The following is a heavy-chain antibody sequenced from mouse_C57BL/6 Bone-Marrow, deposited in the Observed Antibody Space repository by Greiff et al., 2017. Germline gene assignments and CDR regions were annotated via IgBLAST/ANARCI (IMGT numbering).Heavy chain of an antibody. Sequence: EVQRVESGGDLVKPGGSLKLSCAASGFTFSSYGMSWVRQTPDKRLEWVATISSGGSYTYYPDSVKGRFTISRNNAKNTLYLQLSRLKSEDTAMYYCTRRYNYGRCYYDYWGQVTTLTVSS. CDR2: ISSGGSYT. J-gene: IGHJ2*01. V-gene: IGHV5-6*01. CDR3: TRRYNYGRCYYDY. CDR1: GFTFSSYG. D-gene: IGHD1-1*01.